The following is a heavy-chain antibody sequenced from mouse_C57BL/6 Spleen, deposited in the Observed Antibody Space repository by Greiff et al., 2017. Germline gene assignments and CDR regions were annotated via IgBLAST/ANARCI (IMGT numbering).Heavy chain of an antibody. V-gene: IGHV1-82*01. J-gene: IGHJ2*01. Sequence: QVQLQQSGPELVKPGASVKISCKASGYAFSSSWMNWVKQRPGKGLEWIGRIYPGDGDTNSNGKFKGKATLTADKSSSTAYMQLSSLTSEDSAVYFCARSLSTVVAKHFDYWGKGTTLTVSS. CDR3: ARSLSTVVAKHFDY. D-gene: IGHD1-1*01. CDR1: GYAFSSSW. CDR2: IYPGDGDT.